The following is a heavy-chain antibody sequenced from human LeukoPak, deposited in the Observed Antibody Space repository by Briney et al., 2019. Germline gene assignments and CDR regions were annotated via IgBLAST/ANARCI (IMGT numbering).Heavy chain of an antibody. V-gene: IGHV4-59*01. CDR2: IYYSGST. J-gene: IGHJ4*02. Sequence: SETLSLTCTVSGGSISSYYWSWIRQPPGKGLEWIGYIYYSGSTNYNPSLKSRVTISVDTSKNQFSLKLSSVTAADTAVYYCARSSDGSGSYYDYWGQGTLVTVSS. D-gene: IGHD3-10*01. CDR3: ARSSDGSGSYYDY. CDR1: GGSISSYY.